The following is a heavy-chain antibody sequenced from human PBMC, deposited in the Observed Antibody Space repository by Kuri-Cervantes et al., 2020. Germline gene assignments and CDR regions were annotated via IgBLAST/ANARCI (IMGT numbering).Heavy chain of an antibody. Sequence: LSLTCATSGFTFNSYGMHWVRQAPGKGLEWVAVIWYDGSNEYYADSVKGRFTMSRDNSKNTLYLQMNSLRAEDTAVYYCAKDWDTATTDYWGQGTLVTVSS. V-gene: IGHV3-33*06. CDR1: GFTFNSYG. CDR3: AKDWDTATTDY. CDR2: IWYDGSNE. J-gene: IGHJ4*02. D-gene: IGHD5-18*01.